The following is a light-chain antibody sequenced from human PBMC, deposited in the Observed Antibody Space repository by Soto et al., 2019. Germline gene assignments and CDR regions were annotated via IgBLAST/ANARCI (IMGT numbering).Light chain of an antibody. CDR2: TTN. Sequence: QSVLTQAPSTSGTRGQRVTISCSGSNSNIGSSSVNWYRQVPGTAPELLIYTTNERPSGVPDRFSGSKSGTSASLAISGLQSEDEAEYFCAVWDDSLNGPVFGGGTQLTVL. CDR1: NSNIGSSS. V-gene: IGLV1-44*01. J-gene: IGLJ3*02. CDR3: AVWDDSLNGPV.